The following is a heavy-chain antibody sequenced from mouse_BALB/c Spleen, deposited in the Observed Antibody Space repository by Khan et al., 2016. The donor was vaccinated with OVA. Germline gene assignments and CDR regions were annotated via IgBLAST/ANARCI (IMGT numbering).Heavy chain of an antibody. D-gene: IGHD2-9*01. CDR3: ARTYYGYDRYFDV. CDR1: GYTFTNYG. CDR2: INTYTGEP. J-gene: IGHJ1*01. Sequence: QIQLVQSGPELKKPGETVKISCKASGYTFTNYGMNWVKQAPGKGLKWMGWINTYTGEPTYADDFKGRFAFSLETSASSAYLQINNLKNEDMATYFCARTYYGYDRYFDVWGAGTTVTVSS. V-gene: IGHV9-1*02.